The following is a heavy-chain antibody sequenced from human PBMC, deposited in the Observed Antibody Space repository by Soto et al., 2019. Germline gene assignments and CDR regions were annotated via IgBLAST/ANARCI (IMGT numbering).Heavy chain of an antibody. V-gene: IGHV3-23*01. D-gene: IGHD2-2*01. CDR3: AKARCSTTNCYVPDY. J-gene: IGHJ4*02. CDR2: ISGSGGSP. CDR1: GLTFSTYT. Sequence: EVQLLESGGGLVQPGGSLRLSCAASGLTFSTYTMSWVRRAPGKGLEWVSAISGSGGSPSYADSVQGRFSISRDNPKKTMYLQMNSLRAEDTAVYYCAKARCSTTNCYVPDYWGQVTLVTVSS.